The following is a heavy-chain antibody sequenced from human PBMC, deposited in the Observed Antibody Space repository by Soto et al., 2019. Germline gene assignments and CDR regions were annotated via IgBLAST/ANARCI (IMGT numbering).Heavy chain of an antibody. D-gene: IGHD2-21*01. CDR3: AKERGPEVSATIVGDV. CDR1: GFTFSNSE. CDR2: IRHSAHI. J-gene: IGHJ3*01. V-gene: IGHV3-48*03. Sequence: GGSLRLSCVGSGFTFSNSEINWVRQAPGKGLEWISYIRHSAHIYYADAVKGRFTIYRDNAKDSVYLQMNGLRVEDTAVYYCAKERGPEVSATIVGDVWDQGILVTVSS.